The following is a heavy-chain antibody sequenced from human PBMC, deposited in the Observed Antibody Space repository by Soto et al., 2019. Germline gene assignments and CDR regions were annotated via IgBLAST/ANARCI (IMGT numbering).Heavy chain of an antibody. Sequence: ASVKVSCKVSGYNFTTYGLSWVRQAPGQGPEWMAWITSYSGKRKYAQKFQGRVAMTTDTSTSTAYMELMSLRPDDTAVYYCARDREARGSGYFAAYDYWGQGTLVTVSS. J-gene: IGHJ4*02. CDR2: ITSYSGKR. D-gene: IGHD3-22*01. V-gene: IGHV1-18*01. CDR3: ARDREARGSGYFAAYDY. CDR1: GYNFTTYG.